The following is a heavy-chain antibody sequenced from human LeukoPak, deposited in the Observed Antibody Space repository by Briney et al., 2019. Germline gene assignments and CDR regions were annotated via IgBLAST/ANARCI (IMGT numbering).Heavy chain of an antibody. Sequence: PGGSLRLSCVTSGFTFSSYDMHWVRQAPGKGLEWVAFIRYDGNNKYYADSVKGRLTITRDNSKNTLYLQMNSLRAADTAVYYCAKGYRNHLLILLDSWGQGTLVTVSS. CDR2: IRYDGNNK. CDR1: GFTFSSYD. V-gene: IGHV3-30*02. CDR3: AKGYRNHLLILLDS. J-gene: IGHJ5*01. D-gene: IGHD3-16*01.